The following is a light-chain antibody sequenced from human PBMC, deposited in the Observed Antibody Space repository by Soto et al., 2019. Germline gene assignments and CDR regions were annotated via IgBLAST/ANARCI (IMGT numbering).Light chain of an antibody. Sequence: QSALTQPRSVSGSPGQSVTISCTGTSSDVGGYNYVSWYQKYPGKAPRLMIYDVSKRPSGVPDRFSGSKSGNTASLTISGLQAEDEADYYCCSYRSVNTVVFGRGTKLTVL. V-gene: IGLV2-11*01. CDR2: DVS. CDR1: SSDVGGYNY. CDR3: CSYRSVNTVV. J-gene: IGLJ2*01.